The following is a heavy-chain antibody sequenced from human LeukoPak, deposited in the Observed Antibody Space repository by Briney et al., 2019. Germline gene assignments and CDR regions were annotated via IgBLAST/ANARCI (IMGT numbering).Heavy chain of an antibody. CDR3: AREGSVTIDY. V-gene: IGHV3-21*01. D-gene: IGHD4-17*01. J-gene: IGHJ4*02. CDR2: ISSSSTYI. CDR1: GFDFSRFY. Sequence: GGSLRLSCAASGFDFSRFYMHWVRQPPGKGLEWVSTISSSSTYIYYADSVKGRFTISRDSAKNSLYLQMNSLRAEDTAVYYCAREGSVTIDYWGQGTLVTVSS.